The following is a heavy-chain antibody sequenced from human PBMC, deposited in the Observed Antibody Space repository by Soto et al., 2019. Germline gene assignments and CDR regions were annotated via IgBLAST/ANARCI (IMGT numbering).Heavy chain of an antibody. V-gene: IGHV3-30-3*01. CDR1: GFTFSSYA. D-gene: IGHD3-10*01. J-gene: IGHJ5*02. CDR2: ISYDGSNK. CDR3: ARDFEVQYYYGPEYNLLDP. Sequence: PGGSLRLSCAASGFTFSSYAMHWVRQAPGKGLEWVAVISYDGSNKYYADSVKGRFTISRDNSKNTLYLQMNSLRAEDTAVYYCARDFEVQYYYGPEYNLLDPWGQGTLVTVSS.